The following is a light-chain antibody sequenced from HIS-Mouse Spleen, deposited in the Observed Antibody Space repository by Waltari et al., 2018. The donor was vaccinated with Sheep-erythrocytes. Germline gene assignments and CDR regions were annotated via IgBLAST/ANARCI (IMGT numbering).Light chain of an antibody. CDR3: QQYDNLLT. CDR2: DAS. Sequence: DIQMTQSPSSLSASVADRVTITCQASQEISNYLNWYQQKPGKAPKLLIYDASNLETGVPSRFSGSGSGTDFTFTISSLQPEDIATYYCQQYDNLLTFGGGTKVEIK. J-gene: IGKJ4*01. V-gene: IGKV1-33*01. CDR1: QEISNY.